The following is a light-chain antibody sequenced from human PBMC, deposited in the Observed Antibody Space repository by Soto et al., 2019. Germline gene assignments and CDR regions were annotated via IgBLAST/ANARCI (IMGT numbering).Light chain of an antibody. J-gene: IGKJ1*01. CDR2: DAS. CDR3: QQSSNWPRT. CDR1: QSISSN. V-gene: IGKV3D-15*01. Sequence: EIVMTQSPATLSVSPEERATLSCWASQSISSNLAWYQQKPGQAPRLLIYDASNRATSIPARFSGSGSGTEFTLTISSLQSEDFAVYYCQQSSNWPRTFGQGTKVDIK.